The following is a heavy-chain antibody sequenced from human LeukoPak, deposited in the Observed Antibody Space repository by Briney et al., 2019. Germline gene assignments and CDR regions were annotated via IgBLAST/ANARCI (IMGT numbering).Heavy chain of an antibody. CDR1: GSTFDDYA. CDR3: AKDMTSGGWYYYFDY. J-gene: IGHJ4*02. Sequence: PGRSLRLSCAASGSTFDDYAMHWVRQAPGKGLEWVSGISWNSGSIGYADSVKGRFTISRDNAKNSLYLQMNSLRAEDTALYYCAKDMTSGGWYYYFDYWGQGTLVTVSS. V-gene: IGHV3-9*01. D-gene: IGHD6-19*01. CDR2: ISWNSGSI.